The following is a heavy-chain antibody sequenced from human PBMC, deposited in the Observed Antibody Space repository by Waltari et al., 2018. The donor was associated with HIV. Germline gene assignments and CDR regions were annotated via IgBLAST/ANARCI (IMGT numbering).Heavy chain of an antibody. CDR2: INIDGRTI. D-gene: IGHD3-3*01. CDR3: SRDTFGEYDF. Sequence: EVQLVQSGGGLIKPGGSLRLSCAASGFSVTNYWMHWVRQSPGKGLVWVSRINIDGRTIDYADSVQGRFPISRDSAKNTLSLQMNSLREEDTAVYYCSRDTFGEYDFWGQGALVTVSS. CDR1: GFSVTNYW. V-gene: IGHV3-74*01. J-gene: IGHJ4*02.